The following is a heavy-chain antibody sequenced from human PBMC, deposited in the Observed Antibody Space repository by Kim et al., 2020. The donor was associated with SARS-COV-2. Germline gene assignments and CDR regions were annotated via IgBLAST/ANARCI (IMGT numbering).Heavy chain of an antibody. J-gene: IGHJ6*02. V-gene: IGHV1-69*06. CDR2: TA. CDR3: ARNPDYGMDV. Sequence: TANYAQQFQGRVTITADKSTRTAYMELSSLRSEDTAVYYCARNPDYGMDVWGQGTTVTVSS.